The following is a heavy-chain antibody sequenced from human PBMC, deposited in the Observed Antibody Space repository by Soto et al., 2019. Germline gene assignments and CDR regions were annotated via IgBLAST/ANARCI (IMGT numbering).Heavy chain of an antibody. V-gene: IGHV3-30-3*01. Sequence: QVQLVESGGGVVQPGRSLRLSCAASGFTFSSYAMHWVRQAPGKGLEWVAVISYDGSNKYYADSVKGRFNISRDNSKNTLYLQRNSRRAEDTAVYYCARDDGSSSWYVPGYYYYYGMDVWGQGTTVTVSS. CDR3: ARDDGSSSWYVPGYYYYYGMDV. CDR1: GFTFSSYA. D-gene: IGHD6-13*01. J-gene: IGHJ6*02. CDR2: ISYDGSNK.